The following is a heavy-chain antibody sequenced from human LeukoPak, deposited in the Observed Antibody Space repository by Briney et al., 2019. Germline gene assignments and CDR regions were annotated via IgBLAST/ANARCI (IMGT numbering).Heavy chain of an antibody. Sequence: GGSLRLSCAASGFTFSDYYMSWIRQAPGKGLEWVSYISSSGSTIYYAGSVKGRFTISRDNAKNSLYLQMNSLRAEDTAVYYCARADDDYGGNSNPGVVDIWAKGQWSPSLQ. CDR3: ARADDDYGGNSNPGVVDI. J-gene: IGHJ3*02. D-gene: IGHD4-23*01. CDR1: GFTFSDYY. CDR2: ISSSGSTI. V-gene: IGHV3-11*01.